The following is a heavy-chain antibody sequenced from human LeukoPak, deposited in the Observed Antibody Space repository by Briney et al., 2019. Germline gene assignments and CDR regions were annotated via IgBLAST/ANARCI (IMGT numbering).Heavy chain of an antibody. J-gene: IGHJ4*02. V-gene: IGHV4-30-4*08. Sequence: PSETLSLTCTVSGGSISSYYWSWIRQPPGKGLEWIGYIYYSGSTYYNPSLKSRVTISVDTSKNQFSLKLSSVTAADTAVYYCARVRGVPAASRADFDYWGQGTLVTVSS. CDR2: IYYSGST. CDR3: ARVRGVPAASRADFDY. D-gene: IGHD2-2*01. CDR1: GGSISSYY.